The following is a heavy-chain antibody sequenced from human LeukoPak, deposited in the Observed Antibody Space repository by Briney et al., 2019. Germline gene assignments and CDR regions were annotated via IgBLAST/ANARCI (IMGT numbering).Heavy chain of an antibody. D-gene: IGHD6-19*01. CDR1: GFTFSSYA. J-gene: IGHJ4*02. V-gene: IGHV3-23*01. CDR3: AKATSGWYSDY. Sequence: GGSLRLSCAASGFTFSSYAMSWVRQAPGKGLEWVSAIGGSGIGTYYADSVKGRFTISRDNSKTTLYLQMNSLRAEDTAVYYCAKATSGWYSDYWGQGTLVTVSS. CDR2: IGGSGIGT.